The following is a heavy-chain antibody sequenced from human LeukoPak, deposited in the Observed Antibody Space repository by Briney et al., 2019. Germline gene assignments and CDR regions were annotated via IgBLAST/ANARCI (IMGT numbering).Heavy chain of an antibody. CDR2: IYYSGST. Sequence: SETLSLTCTVSGGSISSSSYYWGWIRQPPGKGLEWIGSIYYSGSTYYNPSLKSRITISVDTSKNQFSLKLSSVTAADTAVYYCARQIRTYSSGWYNWFDPWGQGTLVTVSS. J-gene: IGHJ5*02. CDR1: GGSISSSSYY. CDR3: ARQIRTYSSGWYNWFDP. V-gene: IGHV4-39*01. D-gene: IGHD6-19*01.